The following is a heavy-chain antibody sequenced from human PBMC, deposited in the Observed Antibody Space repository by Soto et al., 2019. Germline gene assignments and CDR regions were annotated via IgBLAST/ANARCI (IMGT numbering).Heavy chain of an antibody. CDR2: INGDGSTT. CDR3: TRSKDGYNLVADY. CDR1: GFTLSSFW. J-gene: IGHJ4*02. V-gene: IGHV3-74*01. Sequence: EVQLVESGGGLVQPGGSLRLSCAASGFTLSSFWMHWVRQAPGKGLVWVSRINGDGSTTSYADSVKGRFTISRDNAKNTLYLQMNSLRAAETAVYYCTRSKDGYNLVADYWGQGTLVTVSS. D-gene: IGHD5-12*01.